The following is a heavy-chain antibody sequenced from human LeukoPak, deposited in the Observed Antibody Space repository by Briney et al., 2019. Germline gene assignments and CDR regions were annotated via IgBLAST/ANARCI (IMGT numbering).Heavy chain of an antibody. D-gene: IGHD6-13*01. V-gene: IGHV4-59*01. CDR2: IYYSGST. J-gene: IGHJ5*02. CDR1: GDSISGYY. CDR3: ARAGIAAAGFDP. Sequence: SETLSLTCTVSGDSISGYYWNWIRQPPGKGLEWIGYIYYSGSTNYNPSLKSRVTISVDTSKNQFSLKLSSVTAADTAVYYCARAGIAAAGFDPWGQGTLVTVSS.